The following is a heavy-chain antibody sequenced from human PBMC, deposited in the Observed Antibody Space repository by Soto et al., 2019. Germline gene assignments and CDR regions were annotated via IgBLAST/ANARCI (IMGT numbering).Heavy chain of an antibody. CDR2: ISSSSSYI. D-gene: IGHD4-17*01. Sequence: EVQLVESGGGLVKPGGSLRLSCAASGFTFSSYSMNWVRQAPGKGLEWVSSISSSSSYIYYADSVKGRFTISRDNAKNSLYLQMNSLRAEDTAVYYCAREGMTTVTYWGQGTLVTVSS. J-gene: IGHJ4*02. CDR1: GFTFSSYS. CDR3: AREGMTTVTY. V-gene: IGHV3-21*01.